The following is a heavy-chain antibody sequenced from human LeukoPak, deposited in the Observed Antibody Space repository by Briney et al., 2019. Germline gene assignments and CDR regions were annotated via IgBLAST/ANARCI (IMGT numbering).Heavy chain of an antibody. D-gene: IGHD4-17*01. CDR3: AREPYGDYDEDGGYYYGMDV. Sequence: ASVKVSCKASGYTFTGYYMHWVRQAPGQGLEWMGWINPNSGGTNYAQKFQGWVTMTRDTSISTAYMELSRLRSDDTAVYYCAREPYGDYDEDGGYYYGMDVWGQGTTVTVSS. CDR2: INPNSGGT. V-gene: IGHV1-2*04. CDR1: GYTFTGYY. J-gene: IGHJ6*02.